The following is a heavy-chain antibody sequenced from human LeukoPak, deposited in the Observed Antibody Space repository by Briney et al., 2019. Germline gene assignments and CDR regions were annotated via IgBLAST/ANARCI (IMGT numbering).Heavy chain of an antibody. CDR1: GFTFSNYA. D-gene: IGHD3-22*01. J-gene: IGHJ4*02. CDR3: AREDDYYYDSSGSYFDY. CDR2: ISYDGSDK. V-gene: IGHV3-30*04. Sequence: LPGGSLRLSCAASGFTFSNYAMHWVRQAPGKGLEWVAVISYDGSDKTYADSVKGRFTISRDNSKNTLYLQMNSLRAEDTAVYYCAREDDYYYDSSGSYFDYWGQGTLVTVSS.